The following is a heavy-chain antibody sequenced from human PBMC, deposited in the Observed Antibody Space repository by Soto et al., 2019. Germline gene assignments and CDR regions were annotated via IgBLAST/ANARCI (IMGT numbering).Heavy chain of an antibody. V-gene: IGHV3-23*01. CDR2: ISGSGGST. D-gene: IGHD3-22*01. CDR1: GFTFSSYA. CDR3: AKEQGGVTHWMYYYDSSVGGSPFDY. J-gene: IGHJ4*02. Sequence: EVQLLESGGGLVQPGGSLRLSCAASGFTFSSYAMSWVRQAPGKGLEWVSAISGSGGSTYYADSVKGRFTISRDNSKNTLYLQMNSLRAEDTAVYYCAKEQGGVTHWMYYYDSSVGGSPFDYWGQGTLVTVSS.